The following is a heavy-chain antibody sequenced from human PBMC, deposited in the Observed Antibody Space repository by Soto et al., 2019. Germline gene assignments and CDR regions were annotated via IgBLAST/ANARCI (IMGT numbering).Heavy chain of an antibody. CDR2: ISGSGAAT. CDR1: GLTLSSYA. Sequence: GSLRLSCAASGLTLSSYAMRWVRQAPGKGLEWVSSISGSGAATYYADSVKGRFTISRDNSTITLYLQMNSLRAEDTAVYYCGNAPGVSMMVVVPRFDHWD. CDR3: GNAPGVSMMVVVPRFDH. D-gene: IGHD3-22*01. V-gene: IGHV3-23*01. J-gene: IGHJ1*01.